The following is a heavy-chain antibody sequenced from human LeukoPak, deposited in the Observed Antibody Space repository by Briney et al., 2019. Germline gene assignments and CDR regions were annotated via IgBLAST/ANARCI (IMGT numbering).Heavy chain of an antibody. CDR1: GGSISSYY. CDR2: IYYSGST. Sequence: ETLSLTCTVSGGSISSYYWSWIRQPPGKGLGWIGYIYYSGSTNYNPSLKSRVTMSVDTSKNQFSLKLSSVTAADTAVYYCARDRYYYDSSGYYQLDYWGQGTLVTVSS. V-gene: IGHV4-59*12. J-gene: IGHJ4*02. D-gene: IGHD3-22*01. CDR3: ARDRYYYDSSGYYQLDY.